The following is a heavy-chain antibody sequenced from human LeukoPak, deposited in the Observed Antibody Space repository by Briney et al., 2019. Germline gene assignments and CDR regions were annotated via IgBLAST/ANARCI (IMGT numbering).Heavy chain of an antibody. V-gene: IGHV1-2*02. D-gene: IGHD5-18*01. CDR3: ARYPRLSYTAMVPFDY. CDR1: GYTFTGYY. Sequence: ASVKVSCKASGYTFTGYYVHWVRQAPGQGLEWMGWINPNSGGTNYAQKFQGRVTMTRDTSISTAYMELSRLRSDDTAVYYCARYPRLSYTAMVPFDYWGQGTLVTVSS. J-gene: IGHJ4*02. CDR2: INPNSGGT.